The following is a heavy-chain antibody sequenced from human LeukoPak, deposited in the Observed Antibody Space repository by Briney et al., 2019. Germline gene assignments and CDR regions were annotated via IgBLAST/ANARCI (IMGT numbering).Heavy chain of an antibody. CDR3: ARARLPEEYYYYYMDV. CDR1: GGTFSSYA. V-gene: IGHV1-69*05. D-gene: IGHD1-14*01. CDR2: IIPIFGTA. J-gene: IGHJ6*03. Sequence: ASVKVSSKASGGTFSSYAISWVRQAPGQGLEWIGGIIPIFGTANYAQKFQGRVTITTDESTSTAYMELSSLRSEDTAVYYCARARLPEEYYYYYMDVWGKGTTVTVSS.